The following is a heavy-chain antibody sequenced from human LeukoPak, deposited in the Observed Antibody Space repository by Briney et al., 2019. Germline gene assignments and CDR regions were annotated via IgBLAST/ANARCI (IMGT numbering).Heavy chain of an antibody. CDR1: GGYITSDD. D-gene: IGHD4-17*01. CDR2: ISSSGSA. CDR3: AREIDYGGYGFYYYMDV. Sequence: ASETLSLSCSVSGGYITSDDWSWVRQPAGKGLEWIGRISSSGSANYNPSLKSRVTISADKSKNQFSLKLTSVTAADTAVYYCAREIDYGGYGFYYYMDVWGKGTTVTVSS. V-gene: IGHV4-4*07. J-gene: IGHJ6*03.